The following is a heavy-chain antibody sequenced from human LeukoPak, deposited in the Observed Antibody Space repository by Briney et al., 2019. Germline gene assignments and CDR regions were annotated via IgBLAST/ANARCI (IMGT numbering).Heavy chain of an antibody. D-gene: IGHD3-3*01. Sequence: GESLKISCKGSGYSFTSYWIGWVRQMPGKGLEWMGIIYPDDSDTRYSPSFQGQVTISADKSISTAYLQWSSLKASDTAMYYCARSEYFWSGQRPVGWFDPWGQGTLVTVSS. J-gene: IGHJ5*02. CDR2: IYPDDSDT. V-gene: IGHV5-51*01. CDR3: ARSEYFWSGQRPVGWFDP. CDR1: GYSFTSYW.